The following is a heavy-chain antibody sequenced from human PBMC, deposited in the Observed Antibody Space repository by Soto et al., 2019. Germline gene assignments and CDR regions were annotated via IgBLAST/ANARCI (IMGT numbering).Heavy chain of an antibody. CDR1: GFSLSTSGVG. V-gene: IGHV2-5*05. CDR3: AHRTDYYDSSGYYYVLDY. CDR2: IYWHDDK. J-gene: IGHJ4*02. D-gene: IGHD3-22*01. Sequence: SGPTLVNPPQTLTLTCTFSGFSLSTSGVGVGWIRQPPGKALEWLALIYWHDDKRYGPSLRSRLTIPKDTSNNEVVLTMTNVDPVDTATYYGAHRTDYYDSSGYYYVLDYWGQGTLVTVSS.